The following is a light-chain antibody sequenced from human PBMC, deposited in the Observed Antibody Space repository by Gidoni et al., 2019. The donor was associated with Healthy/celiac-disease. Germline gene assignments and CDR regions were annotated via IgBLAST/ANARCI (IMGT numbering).Light chain of an antibody. Sequence: EIQLTQSPSSLSASVGDRVTITCQASPDISNYLNWYQQKPGKAPKLLIYDASNLETGVPSRFSGSGSGTDFTFTISSLQPEDIATYYCQQYDNLPFTFGPGTKVDIK. V-gene: IGKV1-33*01. J-gene: IGKJ3*01. CDR3: QQYDNLPFT. CDR2: DAS. CDR1: PDISNY.